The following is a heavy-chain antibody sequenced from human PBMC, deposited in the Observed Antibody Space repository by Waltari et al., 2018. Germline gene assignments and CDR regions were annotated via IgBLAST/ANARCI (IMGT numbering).Heavy chain of an antibody. CDR1: GYTFTSYA. J-gene: IGHJ1*01. CDR2: INAGNGNT. Sequence: QVQLVQSGAEVKKPGASVKVSCKASGYTFTSYAMHWVRQAPGQRLEWMGWINAGNGNTKYSQKFQGRVTITRDTSASTAYMELSSLRSEDTAVYYCAREPFSCGGDCYPAEYFQHWGQGTLVTVSS. CDR3: AREPFSCGGDCYPAEYFQH. D-gene: IGHD2-21*01. V-gene: IGHV1-3*01.